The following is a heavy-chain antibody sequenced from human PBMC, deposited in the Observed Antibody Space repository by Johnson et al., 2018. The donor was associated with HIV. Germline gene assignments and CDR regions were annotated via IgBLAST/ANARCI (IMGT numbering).Heavy chain of an antibody. J-gene: IGHJ3*02. D-gene: IGHD6-13*01. V-gene: IGHV3-30*04. Sequence: VQLVESGGGVVQPGRSLRLSCAASGFTFSSYAMHWVRQAPGKGLEWVSIILSDGSNIYYADSVKGRFTISRDNSKNTLYLQMNSLRLEDTAVYYCARELAADGVDAFDIWGQGTMATVS. CDR1: GFTFSSYA. CDR2: ILSDGSNI. CDR3: ARELAADGVDAFDI.